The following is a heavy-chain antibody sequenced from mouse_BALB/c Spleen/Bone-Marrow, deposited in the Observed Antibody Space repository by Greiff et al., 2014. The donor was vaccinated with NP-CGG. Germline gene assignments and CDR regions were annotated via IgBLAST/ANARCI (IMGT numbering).Heavy chain of an antibody. Sequence: EVQLQQSGPDLVKPSQSLSLTCTVTGYSITSGYGWHWIRQFPGNKLEWMGYIPYSGNTDYNPSLKSRISITRDTSKNQFFLQLNSVTTEDTATYYCVRETKVVADFDYWGQGTTLTVSS. D-gene: IGHD1-1*01. J-gene: IGHJ2*01. CDR3: VRETKVVADFDY. V-gene: IGHV3-1*02. CDR2: IPYSGNT. CDR1: GYSITSGYG.